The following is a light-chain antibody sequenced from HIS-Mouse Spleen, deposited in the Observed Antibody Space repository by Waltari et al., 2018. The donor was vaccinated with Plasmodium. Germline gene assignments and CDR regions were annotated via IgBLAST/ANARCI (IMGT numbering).Light chain of an antibody. Sequence: SYELTQPPSVSVSPGQTASITCSGDKLGDKYACWYQQKPGQSPVRVIYQDSKRPSGIPERFSGSNAGNTATLTISGTQAMDEADYYCQAWDSSTDYVVGTGTKVTVL. CDR1: KLGDKY. V-gene: IGLV3-1*01. J-gene: IGLJ1*01. CDR3: QAWDSSTDYV. CDR2: QDS.